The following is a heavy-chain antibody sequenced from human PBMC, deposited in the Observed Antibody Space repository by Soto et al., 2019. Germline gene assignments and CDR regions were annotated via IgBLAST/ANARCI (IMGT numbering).Heavy chain of an antibody. CDR3: AKGIAARGGSYYYYYYGMDV. Sequence: LRLSCAASGFTFSSYAMSWVRQAPGKGLEWVSAISGSGGSTYYADSVKGRFTISRDSSKNTLYLQMNSLRAEDTAVYYCAKGIAARGGSYYYYYYGMDVWGQGTTVTVSS. J-gene: IGHJ6*02. V-gene: IGHV3-23*01. CDR2: ISGSGGST. CDR1: GFTFSSYA. D-gene: IGHD6-6*01.